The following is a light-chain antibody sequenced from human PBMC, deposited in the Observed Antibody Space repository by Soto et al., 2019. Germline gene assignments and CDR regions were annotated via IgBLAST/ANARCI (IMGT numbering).Light chain of an antibody. Sequence: QSVLTQPPSASGTPGQKVFISCSGSSSNIGGTNYASWYQQLPGAAPKLLMHSNNLRPSGVPERISGSKFGTAASLAISGLRSEDEAVYYCAAWDGRLGGVIFGGGTKVTVL. J-gene: IGLJ2*01. CDR1: SSNIGGTNY. V-gene: IGLV1-47*02. CDR2: SNN. CDR3: AAWDGRLGGVI.